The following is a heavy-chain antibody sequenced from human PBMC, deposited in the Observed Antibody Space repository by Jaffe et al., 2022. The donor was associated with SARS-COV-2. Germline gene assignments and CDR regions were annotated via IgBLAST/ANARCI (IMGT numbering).Heavy chain of an antibody. Sequence: QVQLVQSGAEVKKPGASVKVSCKASGYTFTSYDINWVRQATGQGLEWMGWMNPNSGNTGYAQKFQGRVTMTRNTSISTAYMELSSLRSEDTAVYYCARDYDFWSGYYSRINWFDPWGQGTLVTVSS. V-gene: IGHV1-8*01. CDR1: GYTFTSYD. J-gene: IGHJ5*02. CDR2: MNPNSGNT. D-gene: IGHD3-3*01. CDR3: ARDYDFWSGYYSRINWFDP.